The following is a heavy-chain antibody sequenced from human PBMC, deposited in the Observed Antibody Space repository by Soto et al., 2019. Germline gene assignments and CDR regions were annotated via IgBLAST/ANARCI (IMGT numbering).Heavy chain of an antibody. CDR1: GGSISSGGYS. V-gene: IGHV4-30-2*01. D-gene: IGHD3-10*01. CDR3: AGGSGNYYY. Sequence: QLQLQESGSGLVKPSQTLSLTCAVSGGSISSGGYSWSWIRQPPGKGLEWIGYIYNSGSTYYNPSLKSRVTISIDRSNNQFSLKLSSVPAADTAVYYCAGGSGNYYYWGQGTLVTVSS. CDR2: IYNSGST. J-gene: IGHJ4*02.